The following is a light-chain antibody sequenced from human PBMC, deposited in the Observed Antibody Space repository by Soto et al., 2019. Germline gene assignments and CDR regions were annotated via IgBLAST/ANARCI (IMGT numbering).Light chain of an antibody. CDR3: QQRNIWPPVT. CDR2: DAS. J-gene: IGKJ5*01. CDR1: QSIRTY. V-gene: IGKV3-11*01. Sequence: EIVLTQSPASLSLSPGERATLSCRASQSIRTYLAWYQQKPGQAPRLLMYDASTRATDIPARFSGSGSGTDFTLTISSLEPEDFAVYYCQQRNIWPPVTFGQGTRLEIK.